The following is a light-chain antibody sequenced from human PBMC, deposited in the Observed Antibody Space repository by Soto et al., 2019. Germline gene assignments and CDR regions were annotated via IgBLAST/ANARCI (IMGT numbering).Light chain of an antibody. Sequence: ERVMTQSPATLSVSPGERATLSCRASQSVGSNLAWYQQKPGQAPRLLIFGASSRATGVPARFSGSGSGTEFTLTINSLQSDDFATYYCQQYNSYSPTFGQGTKVDIK. CDR2: GAS. J-gene: IGKJ1*01. CDR1: QSVGSN. V-gene: IGKV3-15*01. CDR3: QQYNSYSPT.